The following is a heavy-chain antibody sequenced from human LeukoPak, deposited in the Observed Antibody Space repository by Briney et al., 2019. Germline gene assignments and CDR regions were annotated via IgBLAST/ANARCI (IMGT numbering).Heavy chain of an antibody. CDR1: GFTFSDYY. V-gene: IGHV3-11*06. CDR2: ISSSSSYT. Sequence: PGGSLRLSCAASGFTFSDYYMSWIRQAPGKGLEWVSYISSSSSYTNYADSVKGRFTISRDNSRNTLYLRMGSLRAEDMAVYYCATYYYDSGGFHFHHWGQGTLVTVSS. J-gene: IGHJ1*01. CDR3: ATYYYDSGGFHFHH. D-gene: IGHD3-22*01.